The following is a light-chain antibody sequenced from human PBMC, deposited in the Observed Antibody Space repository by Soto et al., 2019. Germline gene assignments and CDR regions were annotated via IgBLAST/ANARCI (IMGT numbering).Light chain of an antibody. CDR3: QQANNFPWT. CDR1: QSVDSR. J-gene: IGKJ1*01. Sequence: EVVLTQSPATLSVSPGEGATLSCKASQSVDSRLAWYQQKPGQAPRLLIEGASSRGTDIPARFSGSGSGTEFTLTISSLQSEDFAVYYCQQANNFPWTFGQGTKVDIK. V-gene: IGKV3-15*01. CDR2: GAS.